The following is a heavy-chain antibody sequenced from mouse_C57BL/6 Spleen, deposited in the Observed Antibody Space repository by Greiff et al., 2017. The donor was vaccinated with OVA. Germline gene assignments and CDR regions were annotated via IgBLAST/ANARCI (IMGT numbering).Heavy chain of an antibody. D-gene: IGHD2-5*01. CDR3: TRGLNYSNLRAY. V-gene: IGHV14-4*01. J-gene: IGHJ3*01. CDR2: IDPENGDT. CDR1: GFNIKDDY. Sequence: EVQVVESGAELVRPGASVKLSCTASGFNIKDDYMHWVKQRPEQGLEWIGWIDPENGDTEYASKFQGKATITADTSSNTAYLQLSSLTSEDTAVYYCTRGLNYSNLRAYWGQGTLVTVSA.